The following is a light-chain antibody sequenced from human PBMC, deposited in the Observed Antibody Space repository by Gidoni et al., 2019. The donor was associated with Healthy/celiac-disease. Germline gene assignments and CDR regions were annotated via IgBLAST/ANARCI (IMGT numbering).Light chain of an antibody. CDR2: GAS. CDR1: QSVSSGY. CDR3: QQYGRSPRT. Sequence: EIVLTQSPGTLSLSPGERATLACRASQSVSSGYLAWYQQKPGQAPRLLSYGASSRATGIPDRFSGSGSGTDFTLTISTLEPEDFAVYYCQQYGRSPRTFGQGTKVEIK. V-gene: IGKV3-20*01. J-gene: IGKJ1*01.